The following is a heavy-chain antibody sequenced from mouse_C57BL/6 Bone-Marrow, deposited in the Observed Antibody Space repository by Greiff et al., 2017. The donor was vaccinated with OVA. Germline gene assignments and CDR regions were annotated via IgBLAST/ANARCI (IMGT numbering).Heavy chain of an antibody. CDR3: AGVPHFEGWYFDV. V-gene: IGHV12-3*01. J-gene: IGHJ1*03. CDR2: ITHSGET. Sequence: VKVVESGPGLVKPSQSLFLTCSITGFPITSGYYWIWIRPSPGKPLEWMGYITHSGETFYNPSLQSPISITRETSKNQFYLQLISVTTEDTAMYYSAGVPHFEGWYFDVWGTGTTVTVSS. CDR1: GFPITSGYY.